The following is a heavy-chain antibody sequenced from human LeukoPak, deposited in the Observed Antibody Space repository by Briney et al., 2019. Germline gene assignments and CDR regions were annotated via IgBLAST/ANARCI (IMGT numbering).Heavy chain of an antibody. CDR3: ARVTPERLYYDFWSGYSDY. D-gene: IGHD3-3*01. V-gene: IGHV4-61*02. CDR2: IYTSGST. J-gene: IGHJ4*02. CDR1: GGSISSGSYY. Sequence: PSQTLSLTCTVSGGSISSGSYYWSWIRQPAGKGLEWIGRIYTSGSTNYNPSLKSRVTISVDTSKNQFSLKLSSVTAADTAMYYCARVTPERLYYDFWSGYSDYWGQGTLVTVSS.